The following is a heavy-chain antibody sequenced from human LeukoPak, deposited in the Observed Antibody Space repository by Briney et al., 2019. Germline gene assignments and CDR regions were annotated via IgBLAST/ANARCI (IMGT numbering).Heavy chain of an antibody. J-gene: IGHJ4*02. D-gene: IGHD4-23*01. Sequence: PSETLSLTCTVSGGSISSYYWSWIRQPPGKGLEWIGYIYYSGSTNYNPSLKSRVTISVDTSKNQFSLKLGSVTAADTAVYYCAGRFDYGGNPGGIDYWGQGTLVTVSS. V-gene: IGHV4-59*08. CDR3: AGRFDYGGNPGGIDY. CDR2: IYYSGST. CDR1: GGSISSYY.